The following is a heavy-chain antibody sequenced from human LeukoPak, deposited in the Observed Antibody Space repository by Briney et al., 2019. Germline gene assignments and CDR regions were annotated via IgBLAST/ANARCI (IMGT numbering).Heavy chain of an antibody. Sequence: PGGSLRLSCAASGFTFSSYAMSWVRQAPGKGLEWVAGIKKDGSAKFYVDSVKGRFTISRDNTKNSLYLQMNSLGVEDTAVYYCGRGSGAPDCWGQGTLVTVSS. CDR1: GFTFSSYA. CDR2: IKKDGSAK. D-gene: IGHD2-21*01. V-gene: IGHV3-7*04. J-gene: IGHJ4*02. CDR3: GRGSGAPDC.